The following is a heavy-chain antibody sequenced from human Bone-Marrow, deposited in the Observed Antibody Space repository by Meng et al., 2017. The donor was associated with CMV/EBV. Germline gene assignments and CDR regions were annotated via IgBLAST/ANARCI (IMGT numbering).Heavy chain of an antibody. V-gene: IGHV4-30-4*08. J-gene: IGHJ2*01. D-gene: IGHD3-3*01. CDR1: GFCSSSSDYY. Sequence: QVPVQEWGPGLVKPSQALSLTCSVFGFCSSSSDYYWRWIRQPPGKGLEWIGFIYYSGSTYYNPSLKSRVTISLDKSKNQFSLRLRSVAAADTAVYYCARDHTIPLWGRGTLVTVSS. CDR3: ARDHTIPL. CDR2: IYYSGST.